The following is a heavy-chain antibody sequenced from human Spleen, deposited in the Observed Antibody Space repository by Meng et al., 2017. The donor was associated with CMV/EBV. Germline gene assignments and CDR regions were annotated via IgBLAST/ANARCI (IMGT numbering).Heavy chain of an antibody. Sequence: GESLKISCAASGFTFSSYSMNWVRQAPGKGLEWVSVIYSGGSSTSYADSVKGRFTISRDNSKNTLYLQMNSLRAEGTAVYYCAKDSRRGGIVVVPAASYYFDYWGQGTLVTVSS. V-gene: IGHV3-NL1*01. D-gene: IGHD2-2*01. J-gene: IGHJ4*02. CDR3: AKDSRRGGIVVVPAASYYFDY. CDR1: GFTFSSYS. CDR2: IYSGGSST.